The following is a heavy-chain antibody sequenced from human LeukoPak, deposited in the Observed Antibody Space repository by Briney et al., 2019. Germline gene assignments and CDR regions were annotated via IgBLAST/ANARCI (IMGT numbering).Heavy chain of an antibody. Sequence: SVKVSCKASGGTFSSYATSWVRQAPGQGLEGMGGIIPIFGTANYAQKFQGRVTITADESTSTAYMELSSLRSEDTAVYYCARAPYSSSSAFDYWGQGTLVTVSS. CDR1: GGTFSSYA. J-gene: IGHJ4*02. CDR3: ARAPYSSSSAFDY. V-gene: IGHV1-69*13. CDR2: IIPIFGTA. D-gene: IGHD6-6*01.